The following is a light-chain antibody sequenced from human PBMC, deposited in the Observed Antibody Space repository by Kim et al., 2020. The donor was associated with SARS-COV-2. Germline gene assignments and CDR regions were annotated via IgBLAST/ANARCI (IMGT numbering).Light chain of an antibody. CDR3: QSYDTSLSAVV. V-gene: IGLV1-40*01. Sequence: QRVTISCAGTSSNNVAGYNEHWYQQLPGTAPKLLIFGNSNRPSGVPDRFSGSKSATSASLAITGLQAEDEADYYCQSYDTSLSAVVFGGGTQLTVL. J-gene: IGLJ2*01. CDR2: GNS. CDR1: SSNNVAGYN.